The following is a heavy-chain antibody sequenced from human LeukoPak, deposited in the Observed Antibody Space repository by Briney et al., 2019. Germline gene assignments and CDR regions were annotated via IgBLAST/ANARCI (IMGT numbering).Heavy chain of an antibody. Sequence: GGSLRLSCAASGSTFNIYWMSWVRQAPGKGREWVANINQDGSEKYYVDSVKGRFTISRDNAKNSLYLQMNSLTAEDTAVYYCARDKSYGDSEDYWGQGTLVTVSS. V-gene: IGHV3-7*05. CDR2: INQDGSEK. J-gene: IGHJ4*02. CDR1: GSTFNIYW. D-gene: IGHD4-17*01. CDR3: ARDKSYGDSEDY.